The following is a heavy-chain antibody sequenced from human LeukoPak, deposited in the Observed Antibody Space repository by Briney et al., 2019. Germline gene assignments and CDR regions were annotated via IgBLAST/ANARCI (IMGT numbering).Heavy chain of an antibody. CDR3: ARDHLAVAGADY. D-gene: IGHD6-19*01. CDR2: ISSSSSYI. J-gene: IGHJ4*02. CDR1: GFTFSSYS. Sequence: GGSLRLSCAASGFTFSSYSTNWVRQAPGKGLEWVSSISSSSSYIYYADSVKGRFTISRDNAKNSLYLQMNSLRAEDTAVYYCARDHLAVAGADYWGQGTLVTVSS. V-gene: IGHV3-21*01.